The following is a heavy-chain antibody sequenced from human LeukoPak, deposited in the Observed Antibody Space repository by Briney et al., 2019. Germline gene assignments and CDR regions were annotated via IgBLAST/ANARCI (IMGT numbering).Heavy chain of an antibody. V-gene: IGHV4-38-2*01. Sequence: IPSETLALTSAVSGYSISSGYYWGWIRQPPGKGLEWIGSIYHSGSTYYNPSLKSRVTMSVDTSKNQFSLKLSSVTAADTAVYYCARNRGSAPYNWFDPWGQGTLVTVSS. CDR1: GYSISSGYY. D-gene: IGHD3-10*01. CDR3: ARNRGSAPYNWFDP. J-gene: IGHJ5*02. CDR2: IYHSGST.